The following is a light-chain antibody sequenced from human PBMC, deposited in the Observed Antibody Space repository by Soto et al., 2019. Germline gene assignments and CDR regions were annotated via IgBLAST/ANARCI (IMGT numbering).Light chain of an antibody. J-gene: IGKJ5*01. CDR3: EQYGSVPPIT. CDR2: GAS. V-gene: IGKV3-20*01. Sequence: EIVLTQSPGTLSLSPGERATLSCRASQSVSSSYLAWYQQKPGQAPRLLIYGASSRATGIPDRFSGSGSGTDVTHTISGLGPKDFAVYYCEQYGSVPPITLGQGTRVEI. CDR1: QSVSSSY.